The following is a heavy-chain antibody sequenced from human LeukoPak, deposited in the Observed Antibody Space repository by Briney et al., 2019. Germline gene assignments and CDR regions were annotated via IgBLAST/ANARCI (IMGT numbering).Heavy chain of an antibody. CDR2: ISGSGGST. J-gene: IGHJ6*03. V-gene: IGHV3-23*01. Sequence: GGSLRLPCAASGFTFSSYAMSWVRQAPGKGLEWVSAISGSGGSTYYADSVKGRFTISRDNSKNTLYLQMNSLRAEDTAVYYCRATGDIVVVPAAHYYYYYMDVWGKGTTVTVSS. CDR3: RATGDIVVVPAAHYYYYYMDV. D-gene: IGHD2-2*01. CDR1: GFTFSSYA.